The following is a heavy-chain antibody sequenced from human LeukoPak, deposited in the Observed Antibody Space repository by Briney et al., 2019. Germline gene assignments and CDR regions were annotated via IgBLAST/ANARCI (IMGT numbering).Heavy chain of an antibody. J-gene: IGHJ4*02. CDR3: ARTPIYYFDNSGYYN. CDR1: GGSINNYY. Sequence: ASETLSLTCTVSGGSINNYYWSWIRQPAEKGLEWIGLIYSSGSTSYNPSLKSRVTMSVDTSKKQFSLRLSSVTAADTAVYYCARTPIYYFDNSGYYNWGQGTLVTVSS. CDR2: IYSSGST. D-gene: IGHD3-22*01. V-gene: IGHV4-4*07.